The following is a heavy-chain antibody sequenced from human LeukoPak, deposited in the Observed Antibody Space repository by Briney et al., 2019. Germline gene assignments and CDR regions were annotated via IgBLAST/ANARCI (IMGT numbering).Heavy chain of an antibody. CDR1: GGSISSYY. J-gene: IGHJ4*02. CDR3: ARLKEGDYFDY. Sequence: PSETLSLTCTVSGGSISSYYWSWIRQPPGKGLEWIGYIYYSGSTNYNPSLKSRVTISEDTSKNQFSLKLSSVTAADTAVYYCARLKEGDYFDYWGQGTLVTVSS. D-gene: IGHD3-16*01. CDR2: IYYSGST. V-gene: IGHV4-59*08.